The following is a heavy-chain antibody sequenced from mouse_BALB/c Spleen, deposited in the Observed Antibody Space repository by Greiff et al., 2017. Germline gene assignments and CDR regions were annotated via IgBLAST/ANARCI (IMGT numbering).Heavy chain of an antibody. D-gene: IGHD2-3*01. V-gene: IGHV3-6*02. CDR1: GYSITSGYY. CDR3: ASLYDGYYRFAY. J-gene: IGHJ3*01. CDR2: ISYDGSN. Sequence: EVHLVESGPGLVKPSQSLSLTCSVTGYSITSGYYWNWIRQFPGNKLEWMGYISYDGSNNYNPSLKNRISITRDTSKNQFFLKLNSVTTEDTATYYCASLYDGYYRFAYWGQGTLVTVSA.